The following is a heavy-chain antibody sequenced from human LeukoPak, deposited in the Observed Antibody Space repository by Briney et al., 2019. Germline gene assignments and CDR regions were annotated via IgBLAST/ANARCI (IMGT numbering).Heavy chain of an antibody. D-gene: IGHD3-22*01. CDR2: IVGSGGGT. CDR3: AKGAHTMILVVVES. CDR1: GFNFNIYA. Sequence: GASLRLSCAASGFNFNIYAMNWVRQAPGKGLEWVSGIVGSGGGTYYADSVKGRFTISRDNSKNTLYLQMNSLRAEDTAVYYCAKGAHTMILVVVESWGQGTLVTVSS. J-gene: IGHJ4*02. V-gene: IGHV3-23*01.